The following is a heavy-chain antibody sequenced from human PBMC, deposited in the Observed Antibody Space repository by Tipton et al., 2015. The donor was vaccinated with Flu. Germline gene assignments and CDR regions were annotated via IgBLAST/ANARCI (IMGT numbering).Heavy chain of an antibody. CDR3: ARDGGEGSGWSYLGGNYYYGMDD. CDR1: GGSINRSHYY. J-gene: IGHJ6*02. CDR2: IYHSGRT. Sequence: LRLSCTVSGGSINRSHYYWGWIRQPPGKGLEWIGSIYHSGRTFYHPSLKSRVTIPVFTSKNQFSLKLSSVTAADTAVYYCARDGGEGSGWSYLGGNYYYGMDDWGQGTAVIVAS. D-gene: IGHD6-19*01. V-gene: IGHV4-39*07.